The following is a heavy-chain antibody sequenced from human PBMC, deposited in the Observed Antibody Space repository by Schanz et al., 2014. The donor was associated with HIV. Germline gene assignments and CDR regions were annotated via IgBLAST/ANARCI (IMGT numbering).Heavy chain of an antibody. J-gene: IGHJ5*02. CDR1: GFSFSSYA. CDR3: VRDAGAQWLDGDNWFDP. V-gene: IGHV3-23*01. D-gene: IGHD6-19*01. CDR2: ISASGART. Sequence: EGQLLESGGGLVQPGRSLRLSCAASGFSFSSYAMSWVRQAPGKGLEWVTGISASGARTDYANSVKGRFTTSRDNSKNTVSLQMNSLRSEDTAVYYCVRDAGAQWLDGDNWFDPWGQGTLVTVSS.